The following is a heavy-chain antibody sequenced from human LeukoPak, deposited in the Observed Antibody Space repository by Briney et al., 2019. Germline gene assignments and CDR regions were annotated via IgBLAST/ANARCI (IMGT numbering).Heavy chain of an antibody. CDR1: GFTFSSYS. V-gene: IGHV3-48*04. Sequence: GGSLRLSCAASGFTFSSYSMNWVRQAPGKGLEWVSYISSSSSTICYADSVKGRFTISRDNAKNSLYLQMNSLRAEDTAVYYCARGTTTMVRGVIITNVYYYYGMDVWGQGTTVTVSS. CDR2: ISSSSSTI. D-gene: IGHD3-10*01. J-gene: IGHJ6*02. CDR3: ARGTTTMVRGVIITNVYYYYGMDV.